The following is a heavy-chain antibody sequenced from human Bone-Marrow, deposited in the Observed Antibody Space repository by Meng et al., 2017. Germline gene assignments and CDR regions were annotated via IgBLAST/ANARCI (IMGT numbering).Heavy chain of an antibody. V-gene: IGHV4-39*07. D-gene: IGHD6-13*01. CDR1: VASIRSCSLY. CDR3: AREWGTLATAADDY. CDR2: LTSLGST. Sequence: PGVITPSESLYRNFHVFVASIRSCSLYLRSILLAPGSWLEWLVTLTSLGSTYYNPTLKSRVTISADTSNSQFSLKLSSVTAADTAVYYCAREWGTLATAADDYWGQGTLVTVSS. J-gene: IGHJ4*02.